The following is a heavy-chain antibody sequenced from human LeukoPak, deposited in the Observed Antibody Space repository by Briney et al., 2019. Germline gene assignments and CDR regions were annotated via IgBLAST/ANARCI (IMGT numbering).Heavy chain of an antibody. CDR3: ASSYYDILTGLTYYFDY. V-gene: IGHV4-34*01. CDR2: INHSGST. D-gene: IGHD3-9*01. J-gene: IGHJ4*02. Sequence: SETLSLTCAVYGGSFSGYYWSWIRQPPGKGLEWIGEINHSGSTNYNPSLKSRVTISVDTSKNQFSLKLSSVTAADTAVYYCASSYYDILTGLTYYFDYWGQGTLVTVSS. CDR1: GGSFSGYY.